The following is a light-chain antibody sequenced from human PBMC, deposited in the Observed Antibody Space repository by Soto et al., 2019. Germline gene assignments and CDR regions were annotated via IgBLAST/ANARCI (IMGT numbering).Light chain of an antibody. J-gene: IGKJ1*01. V-gene: IGKV3-15*01. CDR2: GAS. CDR1: QSVPSN. Sequence: EIVMTQSPATLSVSPGERATLSCRASQSVPSNLAWYQQKPGQAPWLLISGASTRATGIPARFSGSGSGTEFTLIISSLQSEDFAVYYCQQYHHWPWTFGQGTKVEI. CDR3: QQYHHWPWT.